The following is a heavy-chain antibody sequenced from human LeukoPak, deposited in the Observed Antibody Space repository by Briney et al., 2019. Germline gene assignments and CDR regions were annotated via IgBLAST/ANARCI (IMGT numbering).Heavy chain of an antibody. CDR2: IYYSGGT. CDR1: GYSISTTGYY. V-gene: IGHV4-39*07. CDR3: ARGARSPYYFDY. J-gene: IGHJ4*02. Sequence: SETLSLTCTVSGYSISTTGYYWGWIRQPPGKGLEWIASIYYSGGTYYNPSLKSRVTISLDTSKNQFSLRLSSVTAADTAVYYCARGARSPYYFDYWGQGTLVTVSS.